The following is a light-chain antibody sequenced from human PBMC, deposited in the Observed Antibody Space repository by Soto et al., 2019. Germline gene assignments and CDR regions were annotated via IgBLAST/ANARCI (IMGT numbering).Light chain of an antibody. J-gene: IGKJ4*01. CDR2: WAS. CDR1: QSVLYSPNNKNY. V-gene: IGKV4-1*01. CDR3: QQYFSTPHT. Sequence: DNVMTQSPDSLAVSLGERATIKCRSRQSVLYSPNNKNYLAWYQQKPGQPPKLLIYWASTRESGVPDRFSGSGSGTDFTLTISSLQAEDVALYYCQQYFSTPHTFGGGTK.